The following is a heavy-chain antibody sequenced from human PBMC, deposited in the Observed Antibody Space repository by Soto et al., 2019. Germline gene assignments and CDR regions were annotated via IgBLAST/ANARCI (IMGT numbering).Heavy chain of an antibody. J-gene: IGHJ6*02. CDR2: TSSSGSTI. V-gene: IGHV3-11*01. Sequence: KPGGSLRLSCAASRFTFSDYYMSWIRQAPGKGLECVSYTSSSGSTIYYADSVRGRFTISRDNAKNSLYLQMNSLRPEDTAVYYCARPVSPEGYCSGGSCPAYYYYGMDVWGQGTTVTVSS. CDR1: RFTFSDYY. D-gene: IGHD2-15*01. CDR3: ARPVSPEGYCSGGSCPAYYYYGMDV.